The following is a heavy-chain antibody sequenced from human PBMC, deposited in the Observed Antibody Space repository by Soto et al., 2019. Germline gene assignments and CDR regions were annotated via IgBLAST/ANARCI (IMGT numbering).Heavy chain of an antibody. D-gene: IGHD3-16*01. CDR1: GFTFSSYG. CDR2: ISGSGGST. V-gene: IGHV3-23*01. Sequence: EVQLLESGGGLVQPGGSLRLSCAASGFTFSSYGMTWVRQAPGKGLEWVSIISGSGGSTYYADSVKGRFTISRDNSKITLYLQMSSLRAEDTAVYFCAKRDYVFDSWGQGTLVTVSS. CDR3: AKRDYVFDS. J-gene: IGHJ4*02.